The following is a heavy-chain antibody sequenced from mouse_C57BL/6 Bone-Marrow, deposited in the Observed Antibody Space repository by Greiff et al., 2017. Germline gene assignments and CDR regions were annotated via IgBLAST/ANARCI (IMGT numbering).Heavy chain of an antibody. CDR2: IDPSDSYT. V-gene: IGHV1-69*01. Sequence: QVQLQQSGAELVMPGASVKLSCKASGYTFTSYWMHWVKQRPGQGLEWIGEIDPSDSYTNYNQKFKGKSTLTVDKSSSTAYMRLSSLTSEDSAVYYCASPFYGSSLDYWGQGTTLTVSS. D-gene: IGHD1-1*01. J-gene: IGHJ2*01. CDR3: ASPFYGSSLDY. CDR1: GYTFTSYW.